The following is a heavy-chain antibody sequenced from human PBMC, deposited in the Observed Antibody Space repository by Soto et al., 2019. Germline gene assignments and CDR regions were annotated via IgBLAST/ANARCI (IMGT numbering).Heavy chain of an antibody. CDR3: ARDLCSSTSCYVGYYYYGMDV. CDR2: IWYDGSNK. V-gene: IGHV3-33*01. CDR1: GFTFSSYG. J-gene: IGHJ6*02. D-gene: IGHD2-2*01. Sequence: GGSLRLSCAASGFTFSSYGMHWVRQAPGKGLEWVAVIWYDGSNKYYADSVKGRFTISRDNSKNTLYLQMNSLRAEDTAVYYCARDLCSSTSCYVGYYYYGMDVWGQGTTVTVSS.